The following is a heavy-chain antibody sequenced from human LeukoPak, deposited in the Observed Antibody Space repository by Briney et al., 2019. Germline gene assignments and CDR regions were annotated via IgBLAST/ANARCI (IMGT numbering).Heavy chain of an antibody. CDR3: ARDKPEYSSGWNYYYGMDV. D-gene: IGHD6-19*01. J-gene: IGHJ6*02. CDR1: GYTFTGYY. V-gene: IGHV1-46*01. CDR2: INPLGGST. Sequence: ASVKVSCKASGYTFTGYYMHWVRQAPGQGLEWMGWINPLGGSTTYAQKFQGRVTMTRDTSTSTAYMELSSLRSEDTAVYYCARDKPEYSSGWNYYYGMDVWGQGTTVTVFS.